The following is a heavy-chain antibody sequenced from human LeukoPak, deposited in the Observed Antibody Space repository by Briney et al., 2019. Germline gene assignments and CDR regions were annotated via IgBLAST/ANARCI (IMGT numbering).Heavy chain of an antibody. CDR1: GYTFTGYY. CDR3: ARDGDSYHYYYYMDV. D-gene: IGHD5-18*01. CDR2: INPNSGGT. V-gene: IGHV1-2*02. J-gene: IGHJ6*03. Sequence: ASVKVSCKASGYTFTGYYMHWVRQAPGQGLEWMGWINPNSGGTNYAQKFQGRVTMTRDTSISTAYMELSRLRSDDTAVYYCARDGDSYHYYYYMDVWGKGTTVTVPS.